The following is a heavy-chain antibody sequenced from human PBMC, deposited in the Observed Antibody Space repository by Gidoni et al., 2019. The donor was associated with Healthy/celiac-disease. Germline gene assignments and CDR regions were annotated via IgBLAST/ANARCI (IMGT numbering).Heavy chain of an antibody. J-gene: IGHJ4*02. CDR3: AKGYDFWIGYYTASPYYFDY. D-gene: IGHD3-3*01. Sequence: EVQLFESGGGLVQPGGSLRLSCSASGVTFSGYAMSWCRQAPGKGLELVSAISGSGGSTYYADSVKGLFTISRDNSKNTLYLQMNSLRAEDTAVYYRAKGYDFWIGYYTASPYYFDYWGQVTRVTVSS. CDR2: ISGSGGST. CDR1: GVTFSGYA. V-gene: IGHV3-23*01.